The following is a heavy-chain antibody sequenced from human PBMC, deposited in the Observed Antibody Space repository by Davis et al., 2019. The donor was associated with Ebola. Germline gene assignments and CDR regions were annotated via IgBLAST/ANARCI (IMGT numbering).Heavy chain of an antibody. V-gene: IGHV3-7*01. Sequence: GESLKISCAASGFTFSSYWMSWVRQAPGKGLEWVANIKQDGSEKYYVDSVKGRFTISRDNAKNSLYLQMNSLRAEDTAVYYCARDRPILTGLWFDPWGQGTLVTVSS. CDR2: IKQDGSEK. J-gene: IGHJ5*02. CDR1: GFTFSSYW. D-gene: IGHD3-9*01. CDR3: ARDRPILTGLWFDP.